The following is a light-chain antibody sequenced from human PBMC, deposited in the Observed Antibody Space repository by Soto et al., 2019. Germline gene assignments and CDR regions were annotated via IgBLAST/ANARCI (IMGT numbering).Light chain of an antibody. V-gene: IGKV3-20*01. CDR1: QSVSSSY. Sequence: EIVLTQSPGTLSLSPGERATLSCRASQSVSSSYLAWYQQKPGQAPRLLIYGASSRATGIPDRFSGSGSGTDFTLTISRLEPEDFAVYDCQQYGNSTPWTFGQGTKVEIK. J-gene: IGKJ1*01. CDR3: QQYGNSTPWT. CDR2: GAS.